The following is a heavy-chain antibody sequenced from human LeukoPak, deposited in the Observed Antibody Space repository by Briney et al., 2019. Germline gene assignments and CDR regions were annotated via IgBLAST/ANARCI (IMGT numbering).Heavy chain of an antibody. CDR3: ARGTQYYDFWSGYYGIDY. Sequence: GGSLRLSCAASGFTFSSYWMHWVRQAPGKGLVWVSRINSDGSSTSYANSVKGRFTISRDNAKNTLYLQMNSLRAEDTAVYYCARGTQYYDFWSGYYGIDYWGQGTLVTVSS. D-gene: IGHD3-3*01. J-gene: IGHJ4*02. V-gene: IGHV3-74*01. CDR2: INSDGSST. CDR1: GFTFSSYW.